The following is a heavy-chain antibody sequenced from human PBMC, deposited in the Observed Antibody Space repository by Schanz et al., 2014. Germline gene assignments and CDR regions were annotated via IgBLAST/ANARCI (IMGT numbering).Heavy chain of an antibody. Sequence: QVQLVQSGSELKKPGASVKVSCKASGYTFTSFAMNWVRQAPGQGLEWMGVTNPNGGAEFAQKFQGRISMTRDTSTTTFYMELSSLTSDDTAVYFCARDVGRPGHFWYFDLWGRGTLVTVSS. CDR2: TNPNGGA. CDR1: GYTFTSFA. V-gene: IGHV1-2*02. J-gene: IGHJ2*01. D-gene: IGHD1-1*01. CDR3: ARDVGRPGHFWYFDL.